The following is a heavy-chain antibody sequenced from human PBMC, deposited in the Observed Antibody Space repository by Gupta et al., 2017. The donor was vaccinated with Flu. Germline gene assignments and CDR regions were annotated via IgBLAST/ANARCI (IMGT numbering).Heavy chain of an antibody. CDR1: GVSITSCSYY. CDR2: ICTGGST. J-gene: IGHJ1*01. CDR3: ARSSFTRSSYSRSSGVFGY. Sequence: QVPLQESGPGLVQPSQTLSPTCTFFGVSITSCSYYWSWIRQPAGRGLEGIGRICTGGSTNNNRSLKSRDTISVDTSKNQYTLKLSSVTAADTAVYYCARSSFTRSSYSRSSGVFGYWGQGTLVTVSS. V-gene: IGHV4-61*02. D-gene: IGHD6-13*01.